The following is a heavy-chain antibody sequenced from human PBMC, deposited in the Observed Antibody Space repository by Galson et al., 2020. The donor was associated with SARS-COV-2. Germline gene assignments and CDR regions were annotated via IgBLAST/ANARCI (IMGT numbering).Heavy chain of an antibody. V-gene: IGHV3-30*03. CDR2: ISYDGSNK. J-gene: IGHJ4*02. D-gene: IGHD2-2*01. CDR3: ATERDAVRDCSSSSCSPPYYFDY. CDR1: GFTFRSNS. Sequence: ETGGSLRLSCAASGFTFRSNSMHWVRQAQGKGLEWVAVISYDGSNKYYANSVKGRFTISRDNSKNTLYLQMNSLRAEDTAVYYCATERDAVRDCSSSSCSPPYYFDYWGQGTLVTVSS.